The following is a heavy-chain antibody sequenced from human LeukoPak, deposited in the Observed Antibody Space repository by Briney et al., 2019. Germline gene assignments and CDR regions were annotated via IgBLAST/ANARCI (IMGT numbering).Heavy chain of an antibody. D-gene: IGHD3-22*01. Sequence: SETLSLTCTVSGGSISSYYWSWIRQPAGKGLEWIGRIYTSGNTNYNPSLKSRLTMSVDTSKNQFSLKLSSVTAADTAVFYCARQSDSSGYYYLGAFDFWGQGTMVTVSS. CDR1: GGSISSYY. V-gene: IGHV4-4*07. CDR2: IYTSGNT. CDR3: ARQSDSSGYYYLGAFDF. J-gene: IGHJ3*01.